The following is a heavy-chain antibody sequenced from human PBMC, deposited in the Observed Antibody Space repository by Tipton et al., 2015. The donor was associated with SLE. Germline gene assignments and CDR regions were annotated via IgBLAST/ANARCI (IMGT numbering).Heavy chain of an antibody. CDR3: TRVGGTYSPLGN. J-gene: IGHJ4*02. V-gene: IGHV3-74*01. CDR2: INADGSST. CDR1: GFTFSSYW. Sequence: GSLRLSCAASGFTFSSYWMFWVRQVPGKGLVWVSRINADGSSTSYADSVKGRFTISRDNAKNTLYLQMNSLRAEDTAVYYCTRVGGTYSPLGNWGQGTQVTVSS. D-gene: IGHD1-26*01.